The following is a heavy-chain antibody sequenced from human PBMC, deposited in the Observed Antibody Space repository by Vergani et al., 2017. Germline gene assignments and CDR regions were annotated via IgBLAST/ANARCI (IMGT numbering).Heavy chain of an antibody. CDR1: GYTFTGYY. J-gene: IGHJ4*02. D-gene: IGHD4-23*01. Sequence: QVQLVQSGAEVKKPGASVKVSCKASGYTFTGYYMHWVRQAPGQGLEWMGRINPNSGGTNYAQKFQGRVTMTRDTSISSAYMELSRLRSDDTAVYYCARVRATTVVTPFDYWGQGTLVTVSS. V-gene: IGHV1-2*06. CDR3: ARVRATTVVTPFDY. CDR2: INPNSGGT.